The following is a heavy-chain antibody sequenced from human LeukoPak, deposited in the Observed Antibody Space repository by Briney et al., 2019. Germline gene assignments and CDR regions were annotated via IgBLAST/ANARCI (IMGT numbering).Heavy chain of an antibody. J-gene: IGHJ4*02. D-gene: IGHD1-1*01. CDR2: IYSSGSI. V-gene: IGHV4-59*08. CDR3: ARRGATTGDFDY. CDR1: GGSMSSNY. Sequence: SETLSLTCTVSGGSMSSNYWGWIRQPPGKGLEWLGYIYSSGSINYNPSLKSRVTISVDTSKNQFSLKLSSVTAADTAAYYCARRGATTGDFDYWGQGTLVTVSS.